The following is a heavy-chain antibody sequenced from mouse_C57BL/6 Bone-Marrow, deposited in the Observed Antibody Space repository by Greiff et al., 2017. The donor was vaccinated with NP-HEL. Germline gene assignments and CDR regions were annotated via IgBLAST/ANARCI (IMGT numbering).Heavy chain of an antibody. V-gene: IGHV1-81*01. CDR2: LSPRSGNT. CDR1: GYTFTSYG. D-gene: IGHD2-5*01. Sequence: QVQLQPSGAELARPGASVKLSCKASGYTFTSYGISWVKQRTGQGLEWIGELSPRSGNTYYNEKLQVKATLTADKSSSTAYMELRSLTSEDSSVYFCARSGIFYYSNYDFAYWGQGTLVTGSA. CDR3: ARSGIFYYSNYDFAY. J-gene: IGHJ3*01.